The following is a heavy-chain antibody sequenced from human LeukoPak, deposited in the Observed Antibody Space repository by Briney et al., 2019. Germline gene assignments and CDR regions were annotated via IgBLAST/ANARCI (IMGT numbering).Heavy chain of an antibody. CDR1: GFKFSSYA. J-gene: IGHJ4*02. D-gene: IGHD2/OR15-2a*01. V-gene: IGHV3-30*04. Sequence: PGGSLRLSCAASGFKFSSYAMTWVRQAPGKGLEWVAVISYDGSNKFYADSVKGRFTISRDNSKNTLYLQMNSLRVEDTAVYYCRDPFDYWGQGTLVTVSS. CDR3: RDPFDY. CDR2: ISYDGSNK.